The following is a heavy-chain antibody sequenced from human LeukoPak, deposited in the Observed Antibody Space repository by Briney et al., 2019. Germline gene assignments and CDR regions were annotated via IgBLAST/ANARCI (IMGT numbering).Heavy chain of an antibody. CDR3: ARDAELLWFGGLFQPYADY. J-gene: IGHJ4*02. D-gene: IGHD3-10*01. Sequence: ASVKVSCKASGYTFTSYGISWVRQAPGQGLEWMGWISAYNGNTNYAQKLQGRVTMTTDTSTSTAYMELRSLRSDDTAVYYCARDAELLWFGGLFQPYADYWGQGTLVTVSS. V-gene: IGHV1-18*01. CDR1: GYTFTSYG. CDR2: ISAYNGNT.